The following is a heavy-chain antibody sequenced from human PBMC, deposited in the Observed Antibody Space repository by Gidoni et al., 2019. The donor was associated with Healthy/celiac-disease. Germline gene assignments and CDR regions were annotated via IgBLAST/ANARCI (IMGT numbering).Heavy chain of an antibody. Sequence: QLQLQESGPGLVKPSETLSLTCTVSGGSISRRSYYWGWIRQPPGQGLEWIGSIYYIGSTYYNTSLKSRVTISVDTSKNQFSLKLSSVTAADTAVYYCARQHVLRFLEWLFCDYWGQGTLVTVSS. CDR3: ARQHVLRFLEWLFCDY. V-gene: IGHV4-39*01. CDR2: IYYIGST. CDR1: GGSISRRSYY. J-gene: IGHJ4*02. D-gene: IGHD3-3*01.